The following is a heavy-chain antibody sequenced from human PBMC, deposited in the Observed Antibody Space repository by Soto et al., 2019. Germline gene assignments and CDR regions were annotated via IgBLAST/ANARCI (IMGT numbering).Heavy chain of an antibody. CDR2: ISGGGTPT. Sequence: GGSLRLSCAASGFTFGTYPMSWVRQAPGKGLEWVSSISGGGTPTYYAGSVEGRFTTSRDNSKNTLYLQINSLRVEDTAVYYCAKVKTWTILDYWGRGTLVTVSS. J-gene: IGHJ4*02. CDR3: AKVKTWTILDY. CDR1: GFTFGTYP. V-gene: IGHV3-23*01.